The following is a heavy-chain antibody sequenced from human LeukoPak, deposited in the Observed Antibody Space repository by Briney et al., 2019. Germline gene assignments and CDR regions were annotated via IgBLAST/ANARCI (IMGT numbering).Heavy chain of an antibody. V-gene: IGHV3-23*01. J-gene: IGHJ4*02. CDR1: GFSFSYHG. CDR2: VSPPGGGT. D-gene: IGHD3-3*01. CDR3: AKGTLPLWSGYYFDY. Sequence: GGTLRLSCVASGFSFSYHGMNWVRLAPGKGLEWVSGVSPPGGGTYYADSMKGRFTISRDDSRNTLSLQMNSLRAEDTAVYYCAKGTLPLWSGYYFDYWGQGTLVTVSS.